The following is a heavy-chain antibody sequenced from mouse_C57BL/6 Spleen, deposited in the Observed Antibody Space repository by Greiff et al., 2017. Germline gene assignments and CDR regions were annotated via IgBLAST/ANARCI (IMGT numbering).Heavy chain of an antibody. CDR2: ISDGGSYT. J-gene: IGHJ4*01. CDR3: ARRTGFHAMDY. CDR1: GFTFSSYA. V-gene: IGHV5-4*03. D-gene: IGHD4-1*01. Sequence: DVHLVESGGGLVKPGGSLKLSCAASGFTFSSYAMSWVRQTPEKRLAWVATISDGGSYTYYPDNVKGRFTISRDNAKNNLYLQMSHLKSEDTAMYYCARRTGFHAMDYWGQGTSVTVSS.